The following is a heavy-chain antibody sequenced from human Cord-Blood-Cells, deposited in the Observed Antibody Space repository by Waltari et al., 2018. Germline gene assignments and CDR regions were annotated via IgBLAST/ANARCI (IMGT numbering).Heavy chain of an antibody. J-gene: IGHJ5*02. CDR3: ARIAAAGYNWFDP. V-gene: IGHV4-34*01. D-gene: IGHD6-13*01. CDR1: GGSFRGYS. Sequence: QVQLLPWGAGLSKPSETLSLTCAVYGGSFRGYSWSWIRQPPGKGLEWIGEINHSGSTNYNPSLKSRVTISVDTSKNQFSLKLSSVTAADTAVYYCARIAAAGYNWFDPWGQGTLVTVSS. CDR2: INHSGST.